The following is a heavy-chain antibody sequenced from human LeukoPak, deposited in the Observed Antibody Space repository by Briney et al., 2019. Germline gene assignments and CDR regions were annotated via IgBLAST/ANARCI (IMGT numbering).Heavy chain of an antibody. D-gene: IGHD1-26*01. Sequence: QAGGSLRLSCAGSGFIFSNHGTHWVRQAPGKELEWVAVISKDGGTDYYADSVKGRFTISRDNSKSTMYLQMDSLRPDDTAVYYCTREGSGSYLSYDYWGQGTLVTVSS. CDR3: TREGSGSYLSYDY. CDR2: ISKDGGTD. J-gene: IGHJ4*02. V-gene: IGHV3-30*03. CDR1: GFIFSNHG.